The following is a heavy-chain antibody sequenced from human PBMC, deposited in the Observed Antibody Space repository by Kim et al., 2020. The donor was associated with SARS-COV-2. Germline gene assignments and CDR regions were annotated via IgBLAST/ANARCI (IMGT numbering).Heavy chain of an antibody. D-gene: IGHD3-9*01. CDR1: GGSFSGYY. J-gene: IGHJ4*02. CDR2: INHSGST. CDR3: ARDDILTGYSSFDY. Sequence: SETLSLTCAVYGGSFSGYYWSWIRQPPGKGLEWIGEINHSGSTNYNPSLKSRVTISVDTSKNQFSLKLSSVTAADTAVYYCARDDILTGYSSFDYWGQGTLVTVSS. V-gene: IGHV4-34*01.